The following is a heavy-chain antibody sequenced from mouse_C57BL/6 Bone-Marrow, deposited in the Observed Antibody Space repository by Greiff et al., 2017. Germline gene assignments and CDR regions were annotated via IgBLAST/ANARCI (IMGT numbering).Heavy chain of an antibody. Sequence: EVQLVESGGDLVKPGGSLKLSCAASGFTFSSYGMSWVRQTPDKRLEWVATISSGGSYTYYPDSVKGRFTISRDHAKNTLYLQMSSLKSEDTAMXYCARQGKMVTNYYAMDYWGQGTSVTVAS. CDR1: GFTFSSYG. D-gene: IGHD2-2*01. V-gene: IGHV5-6*01. CDR2: ISSGGSYT. CDR3: ARQGKMVTNYYAMDY. J-gene: IGHJ4*01.